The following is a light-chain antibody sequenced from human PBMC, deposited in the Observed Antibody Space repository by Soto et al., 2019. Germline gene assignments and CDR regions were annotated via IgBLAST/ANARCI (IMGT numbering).Light chain of an antibody. CDR1: QSVSGN. V-gene: IGKV3-15*01. CDR2: GAS. CDR3: QQYNNWFSIT. J-gene: IGKJ5*01. Sequence: LSVSPGERATLSCRASQSVSGNLAWYQQKPGQAPRLLIYGASTRANGIPARFSGSGSGAEFTLTISSLQSEDFAVYYCQQYNNWFSITFGQGTRLEIK.